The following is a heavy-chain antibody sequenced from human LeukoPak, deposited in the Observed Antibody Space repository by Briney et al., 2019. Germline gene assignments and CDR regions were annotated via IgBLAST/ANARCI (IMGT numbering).Heavy chain of an antibody. CDR3: ARVRLYYYYYMDV. Sequence: SETLSLTCSISGGSITSSLYFWDWIRQPPGKGLEWIGNIYYSGTTYYNPSLKSRVTISVDTSKNQFSLKLSSVTAADTAVYYCARVRLYYYYYMDVWGKGTTVTVSS. J-gene: IGHJ6*03. CDR2: IYYSGTT. V-gene: IGHV4-39*07. CDR1: GGSITSSLYF.